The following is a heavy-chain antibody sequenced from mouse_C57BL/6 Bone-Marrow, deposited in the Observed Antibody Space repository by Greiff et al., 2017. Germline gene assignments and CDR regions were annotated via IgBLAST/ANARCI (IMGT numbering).Heavy chain of an antibody. Sequence: VQLQQPGAELVKPGASVKMSCKASGYTFTSYWITWVKQRPGQGLEWIGDIYPGSGSTNYNEKFKRKATLTVDTSASTAYMQLSSLTSEDSAVYYCARGGIYYYGSSWYFDVWGTGTTVTVSS. CDR3: ARGGIYYYGSSWYFDV. V-gene: IGHV1-55*01. CDR1: GYTFTSYW. D-gene: IGHD1-1*01. CDR2: IYPGSGST. J-gene: IGHJ1*03.